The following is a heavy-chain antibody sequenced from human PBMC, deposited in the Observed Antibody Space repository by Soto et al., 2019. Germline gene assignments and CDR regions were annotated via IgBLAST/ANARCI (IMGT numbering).Heavy chain of an antibody. CDR2: IIPVLGVS. V-gene: IGHV1-69*04. J-gene: IGHJ4*02. D-gene: IGHD6-6*01. CDR1: GGTISTYA. Sequence: QVHLVQSGAEVKKAGSLVKVSCKTSGGTISTYAISWVRQAPGQGLEWMGKIIPVLGVSDYAQKFQGRLTITADKSTATAYMELSSLRSEDTAVYYCARGGQQVVSFDYWGQGTLVSVSS. CDR3: ARGGQQVVSFDY.